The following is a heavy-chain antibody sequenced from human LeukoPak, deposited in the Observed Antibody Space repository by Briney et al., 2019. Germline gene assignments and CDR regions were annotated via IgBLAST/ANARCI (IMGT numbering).Heavy chain of an antibody. CDR3: ARGSGSSGYLRRLDY. CDR1: GGSFSGYY. V-gene: IGHV4-34*01. CDR2: INHSGST. D-gene: IGHD3-22*01. Sequence: SETLSLTCAVYGGSFSGYYWSWIRQPPGKGLEWIGEINHSGSTNYNPSLKSRVTISVDTSKNQFSLTLSSVTAADTAVYYCARGSGSSGYLRRLDYWGQGTLVTVSS. J-gene: IGHJ4*02.